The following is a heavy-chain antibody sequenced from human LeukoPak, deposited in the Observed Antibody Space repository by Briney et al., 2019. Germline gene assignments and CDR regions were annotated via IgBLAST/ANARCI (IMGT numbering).Heavy chain of an antibody. CDR1: DFTFHTAW. J-gene: IGHJ3*01. CDR3: TTGLGHNWNDDGAFDV. V-gene: IGHV3-15*01. Sequence: GGSLRLSCAATDFTFHTAWMSWVRQCPGKGLEWVGRIKSKGDGETTDYIVPVKGRFNISRNDSTSILYLEMSNLQIDDTGTYYCTTGLGHNWNDDGAFDVWGQGTTVIVS. CDR2: IKSKGDGETT. D-gene: IGHD1-20*01.